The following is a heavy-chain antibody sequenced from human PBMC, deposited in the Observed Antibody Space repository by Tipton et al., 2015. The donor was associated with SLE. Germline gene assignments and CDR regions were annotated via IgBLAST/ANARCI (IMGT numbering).Heavy chain of an antibody. D-gene: IGHD1-26*01. CDR1: GGSISTYY. CDR3: SRSAGGSHYPFSFDL. V-gene: IGHV4-59*01. CDR2: IYYNGHT. Sequence: TLSLTCSVSGGSISTYYWNWIRQPPGKGLEWIGYIYYNGHTNYSPSLKSRVTISVDTSKNQISLRLTSVTAADSAVYYCSRSAGGSHYPFSFDLWGQGTQVTVSS. J-gene: IGHJ4*02.